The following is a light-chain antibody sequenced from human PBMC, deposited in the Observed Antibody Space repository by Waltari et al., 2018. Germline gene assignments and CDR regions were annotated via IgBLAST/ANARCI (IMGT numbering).Light chain of an antibody. CDR2: DVS. V-gene: IGLV2-14*03. J-gene: IGLJ2*01. Sequence: QSALTQPASVSGSPGQSLTISCTGTSSYVGRYNYVSWYQQHPGKAPKLLIYDVSNRPSGVPSRFSGSKSGNTASLTISGLQAADEAHYYCNSYASNSNGLFGGGTKLTIL. CDR1: SSYVGRYNY. CDR3: NSYASNSNGL.